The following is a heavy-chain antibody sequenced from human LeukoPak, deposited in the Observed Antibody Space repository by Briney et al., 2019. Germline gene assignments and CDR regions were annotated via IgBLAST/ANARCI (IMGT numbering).Heavy chain of an antibody. V-gene: IGHV1-2*02. D-gene: IGHD2-15*01. CDR1: GYTFTDYY. Sequence: ASVNVSCKASGYTFTDYYIHWVRQAPGQGLEWMGWIIPSSGGTNYAQKFQGRVTMSRDTSISTAYMELSRLTSDDTAVYYWASRLRHCSGGSCDPWGQGTLVTVSS. CDR2: IIPSSGGT. J-gene: IGHJ5*02. CDR3: ASRLRHCSGGSCDP.